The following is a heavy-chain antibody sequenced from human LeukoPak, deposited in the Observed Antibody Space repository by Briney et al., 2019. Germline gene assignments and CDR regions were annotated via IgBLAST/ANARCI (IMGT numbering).Heavy chain of an antibody. D-gene: IGHD2-2*01. CDR3: ARIPAAPSSSLDY. CDR1: GGSTTSSRYY. J-gene: IGHJ4*02. Sequence: SETLSLTCPVSGGSTTSSRYYWGWPRHPPGKGLEWIGSIYYSGSTYYNPSLKSRVTISVDTSKNQFSLKLSSVTAADTAVYYCARIPAAPSSSLDYWGQGTLVTVSS. V-gene: IGHV4-39*07. CDR2: IYYSGST.